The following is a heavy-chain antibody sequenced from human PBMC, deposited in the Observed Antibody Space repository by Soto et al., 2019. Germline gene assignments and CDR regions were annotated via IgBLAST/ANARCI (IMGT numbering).Heavy chain of an antibody. J-gene: IGHJ4*02. CDR3: ERGYCSGGSCYPRGY. CDR1: VGTFSSYT. Sequence: SVKVSCKASVGTFSSYTISWVRQAPGQGLEWMGRIIPILGIANYAQKFQGRVTITADKSTSTAYMELSSLRSEDTAVYYCERGYCSGGSCYPRGYWGQGTLVTVSS. V-gene: IGHV1-69*02. CDR2: IIPILGIA. D-gene: IGHD2-15*01.